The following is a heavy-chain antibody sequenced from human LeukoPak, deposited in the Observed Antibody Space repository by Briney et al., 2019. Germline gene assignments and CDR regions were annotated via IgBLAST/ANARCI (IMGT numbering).Heavy chain of an antibody. D-gene: IGHD1-14*01. CDR2: INHSGST. CDR3: ARPGLNRYFDY. J-gene: IGHJ4*02. Sequence: SKTLSLTCAVYGGSFSGYYWSWIRQPPGKGLEWIGEINHSGSTNYNPSLKSRVTISVDTSKNQFSLKLSSVTAADTAVYYCARPGLNRYFDYWGQGTLVTVSS. CDR1: GGSFSGYY. V-gene: IGHV4-34*01.